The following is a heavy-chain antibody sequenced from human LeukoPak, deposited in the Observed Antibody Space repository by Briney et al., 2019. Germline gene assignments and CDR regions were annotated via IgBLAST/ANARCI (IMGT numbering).Heavy chain of an antibody. D-gene: IGHD1-7*01. Sequence: GASVTVSCKVSGYTLTELSMHWVRQAPGKGLEWMGGFYPEDGETIYAQKFQGRVTMTEDTSTDTAYMELSSLRSEDTAVYYCATERGTGTTLRSYWYFDLWGRGTLVTVSS. J-gene: IGHJ2*01. V-gene: IGHV1-24*01. CDR1: GYTLTELS. CDR2: FYPEDGET. CDR3: ATERGTGTTLRSYWYFDL.